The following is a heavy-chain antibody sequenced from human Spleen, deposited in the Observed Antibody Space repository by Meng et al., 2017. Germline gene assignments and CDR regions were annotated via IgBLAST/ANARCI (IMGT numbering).Heavy chain of an antibody. V-gene: IGHV3-53*01. Sequence: GESLKISCAASGFTFSSNYMSWVRQAPGKGLEWVSVIYSGGSTYYADSVKGRFTIFRDDSKNTLHLQTDSLGAEDTAVYYCAKDIVVVKGIDAFGIWGQGTRVT. J-gene: IGHJ3*02. CDR2: IYSGGST. D-gene: IGHD2-2*01. CDR1: GFTFSSNY. CDR3: AKDIVVVKGIDAFGI.